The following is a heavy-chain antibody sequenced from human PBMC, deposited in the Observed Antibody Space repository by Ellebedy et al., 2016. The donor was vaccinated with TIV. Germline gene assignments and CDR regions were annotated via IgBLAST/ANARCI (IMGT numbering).Heavy chain of an antibody. V-gene: IGHV3-30*15. D-gene: IGHD1-1*01. J-gene: IGHJ5*02. CDR3: IRIVEAA. CDR2: ISNDESSK. CDR1: GFTFNIYT. Sequence: PGGSLRLSCAASGFTFNIYTMHWVRQAPGKGLEWVAVISNDESSKLYADSVRGRFTISRDNSRNTLYREMSSLTPEDTAVYYCIRIVEAAWGQGTLVTVS.